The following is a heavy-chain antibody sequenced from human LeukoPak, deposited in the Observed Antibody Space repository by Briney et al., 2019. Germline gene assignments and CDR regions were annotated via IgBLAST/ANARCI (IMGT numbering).Heavy chain of an antibody. CDR3: ARGMYYDFWSGYPNWFDP. CDR2: IYYSGST. D-gene: IGHD3-3*01. Sequence: SETLSLNCTGSGGSISSYYWSWIRQPPGKGLVWIGYIYYSGSTNYNPSLKSRVTISVDTSKNQFSLKLSSVTAADTAVYYCARGMYYDFWSGYPNWFDPWGQGTLVTVSS. J-gene: IGHJ5*02. CDR1: GGSISSYY. V-gene: IGHV4-59*01.